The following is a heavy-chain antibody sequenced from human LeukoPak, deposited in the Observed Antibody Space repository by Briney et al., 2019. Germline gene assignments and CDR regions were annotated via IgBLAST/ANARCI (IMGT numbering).Heavy chain of an antibody. J-gene: IGHJ4*02. CDR2: IYPGNADA. D-gene: IGHD3-22*01. Sequence: GESLKISCKASGYSLINHWIGWVRQMPGKGLDWMGIIYPGNADATYSPSFLGQVPISADKSTTTVYLQWSSLKASDTAMYYCARQGSYDNSGYSFDYWGQGTLVTVSS. CDR3: ARQGSYDNSGYSFDY. V-gene: IGHV5-51*01. CDR1: GYSLINHW.